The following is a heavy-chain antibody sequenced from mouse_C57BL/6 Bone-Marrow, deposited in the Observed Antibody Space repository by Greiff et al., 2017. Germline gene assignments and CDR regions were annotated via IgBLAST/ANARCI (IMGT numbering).Heavy chain of an antibody. D-gene: IGHD1-1*01. V-gene: IGHV5-6*01. Sequence: EVHLVESGGDLVKPGGSLKLSCAASGFTFSSYGMSWVRQTPDKRLEWVATISSGGSYTYYPDSVKGRFTISRDNAKNTLYLQMSSLKSEDTAMYYCARQRGSTTVVAGYYFDYWGQGTTLTVSS. CDR3: ARQRGSTTVVAGYYFDY. CDR1: GFTFSSYG. J-gene: IGHJ2*01. CDR2: ISSGGSYT.